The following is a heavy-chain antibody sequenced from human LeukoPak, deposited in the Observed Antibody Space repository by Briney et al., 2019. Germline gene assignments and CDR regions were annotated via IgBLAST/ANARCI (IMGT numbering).Heavy chain of an antibody. CDR2: IRYDGSNK. CDR1: GFSFSSYG. CDR3: AKDFCSGGSCYFFDY. V-gene: IGHV3-30*02. Sequence: PGESLRLSCTASGFSFSSYGMHWVRQAPGKGLEWVAFIRYDGSNKYYADSVKGRFTISRDNSKNTLYLQMNSPRAEDTAVYYCAKDFCSGGSCYFFDYWGQGTLVTVSS. J-gene: IGHJ4*02. D-gene: IGHD2-15*01.